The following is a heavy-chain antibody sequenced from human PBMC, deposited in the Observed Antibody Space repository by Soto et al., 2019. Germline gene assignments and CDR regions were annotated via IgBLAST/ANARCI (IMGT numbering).Heavy chain of an antibody. Sequence: SETLSLTCAVSGGSISSSNWWSWVRQPPGKGLEWIGEIYHSGSTNYNPSLKSRVTIPVDKSKNQFSLKLSSVTAADTAVYYCARVGDYYGMDVWGQGTTVTVSS. J-gene: IGHJ6*02. D-gene: IGHD2-15*01. CDR3: ARVGDYYGMDV. CDR1: GGSISSSNW. CDR2: IYHSGST. V-gene: IGHV4-4*02.